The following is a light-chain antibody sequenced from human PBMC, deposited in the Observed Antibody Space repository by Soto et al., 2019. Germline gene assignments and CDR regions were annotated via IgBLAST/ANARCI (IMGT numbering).Light chain of an antibody. CDR2: GAS. Sequence: EIVLTQSPGTLSLSPGERATLSCRASQSVSSTHLAWYQQQPGQAPRLLIDGASNGATGIPDRFSGSGSGTDFTLIISRLEPEDVVVYCRQQYGSSGTFGQGTKLEIK. J-gene: IGKJ1*01. CDR1: QSVSSTH. CDR3: QQYGSSGT. V-gene: IGKV3-20*01.